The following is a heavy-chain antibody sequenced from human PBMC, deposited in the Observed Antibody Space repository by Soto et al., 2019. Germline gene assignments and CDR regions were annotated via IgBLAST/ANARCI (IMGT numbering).Heavy chain of an antibody. D-gene: IGHD3-10*01. V-gene: IGHV4-59*11. J-gene: IGHJ4*02. Sequence: QVLLEESGPGLVKPSETLSLTCNVSGDSIRSHYWAWIRQSPGKGLEWIGYMQSTVTTNYNPSLRSRLTISLDMSKNQFSLKLNSVTAADTAVYYCARSSGSYFDYWGQGTLVTVSS. CDR2: MQSTVTT. CDR3: ARSSGSYFDY. CDR1: GDSIRSHY.